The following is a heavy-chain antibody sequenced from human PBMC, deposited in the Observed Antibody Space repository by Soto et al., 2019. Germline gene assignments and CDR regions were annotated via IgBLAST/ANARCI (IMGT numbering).Heavy chain of an antibody. CDR2: IFYSGST. D-gene: IGHD2-15*01. CDR1: GGSISSGDYY. V-gene: IGHV4-31*03. J-gene: IGHJ4*02. Sequence: QVQLQESGPGLVKPSQTLSLTCSVSGGSISSGDYYWSWVRQHPGKGLEWIGYIFYSGSTYYNPSLKSRGTRSVDTSKNQFSLKLSSVTSADTAVYYCARGGSGDIVVVAAIDYWGQGTLVTVSS. CDR3: ARGGSGDIVVVAAIDY.